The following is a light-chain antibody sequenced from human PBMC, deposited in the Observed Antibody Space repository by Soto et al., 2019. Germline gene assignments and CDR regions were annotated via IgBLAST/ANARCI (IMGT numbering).Light chain of an antibody. Sequence: DIVMTQTPLTSPVTLGQPASISCRSSXXPXXXXXXXXLXLIQQRPGQHPTLIIYKXSNRVSGVPDRFSGSGAGTDFTLKXXXXXAXDVGVYYCVQVTQFPVTVGGGPKVEIK. CDR2: KXS. CDR3: VQVTQFPVT. CDR1: XXPXXXXXXXX. V-gene: IGKV2-24*01. J-gene: IGKJ4*01.